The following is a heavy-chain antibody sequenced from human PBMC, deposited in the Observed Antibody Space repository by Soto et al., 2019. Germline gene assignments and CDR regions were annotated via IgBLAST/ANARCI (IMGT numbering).Heavy chain of an antibody. J-gene: IGHJ4*02. CDR3: ARLRYSANYYFDY. CDR2: IYYSGST. V-gene: IGHV4-39*01. CDR1: GGSISSSSYY. Sequence: SETLSLTCTVSGGSISSSSYYWGWIRQPPGKGLEWIGSIYYSGSTYYNPSLKSRVTISVDTSKNQFSLKLSSVTAADTAVYYCARLRYSANYYFDYWGQGTLVTVSS. D-gene: IGHD5-12*01.